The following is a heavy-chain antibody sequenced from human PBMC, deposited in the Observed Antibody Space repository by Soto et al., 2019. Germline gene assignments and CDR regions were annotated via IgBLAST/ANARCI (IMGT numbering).Heavy chain of an antibody. CDR3: AKLAGSGWSTDAFDI. CDR2: ISYDGSNK. J-gene: IGHJ3*02. V-gene: IGHV3-30*18. Sequence: SLRLSCAASGFTFSSYGMHWVRQAPGKGLEWVAVISYDGSNKYYADSVKGRFTISRDNSKNTLYLQMNSLRAEDTAVYYCAKLAGSGWSTDAFDIWGQGTMVTVSS. D-gene: IGHD6-19*01. CDR1: GFTFSSYG.